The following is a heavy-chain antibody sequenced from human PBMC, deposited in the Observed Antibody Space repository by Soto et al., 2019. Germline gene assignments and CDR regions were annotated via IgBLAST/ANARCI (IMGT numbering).Heavy chain of an antibody. CDR3: ARDRIAVAGTNSLNWFDP. CDR2: ISYDGSNK. Sequence: GGSLRLSCAASGFTFSSYAMHWVRQAPGKGLEWVAVISYDGSNKYYADSVKGRFTISRDNSKNTLYLQMNSLRAADTAVYYCARDRIAVAGTNSLNWFDPWGQGTLVTVSS. CDR1: GFTFSSYA. J-gene: IGHJ5*02. D-gene: IGHD6-19*01. V-gene: IGHV3-30-3*01.